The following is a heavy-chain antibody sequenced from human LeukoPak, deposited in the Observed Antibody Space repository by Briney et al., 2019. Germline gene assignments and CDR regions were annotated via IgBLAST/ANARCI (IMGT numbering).Heavy chain of an antibody. V-gene: IGHV4-61*02. CDR3: ATRGNFDWLCFDY. J-gene: IGHJ4*02. CDR1: GGSVSSDSYY. CDR2: IYTSGST. D-gene: IGHD3-9*01. Sequence: SETLSLTCTVSGGSVSSDSYYWSWIRQPAGEGLEWIGRIYTSGSTNYNPSLKSRVTMLVDTSKNQFSLKLRSVTAADTAVYYCATRGNFDWLCFDYWGQGTLVTVSS.